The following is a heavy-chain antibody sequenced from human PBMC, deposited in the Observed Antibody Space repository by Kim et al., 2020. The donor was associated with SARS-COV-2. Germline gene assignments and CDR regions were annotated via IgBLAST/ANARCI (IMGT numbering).Heavy chain of an antibody. Sequence: SETLSLTCAVYGGSFSGFYWSWVRQSPGKGLEWIGEINQSGSTKYNPSLKSRVTISAASSKNQFSLNLNSVTAADTAMYYCARGSISSGWGSHHWGQGTLVTVSS. V-gene: IGHV4-34*01. D-gene: IGHD6-19*01. CDR1: GGSFSGFY. J-gene: IGHJ5*02. CDR3: ARGSISSGWGSHH. CDR2: INQSGST.